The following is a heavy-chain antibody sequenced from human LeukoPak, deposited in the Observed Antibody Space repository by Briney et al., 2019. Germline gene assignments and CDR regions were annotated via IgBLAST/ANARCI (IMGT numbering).Heavy chain of an antibody. CDR2: IKPDGSEQ. J-gene: IGHJ4*02. D-gene: IGHD5-24*01. CDR1: GFSFSTFW. V-gene: IGHV3-7*01. Sequence: GGSLRLSCAASGFSFSTFWMSWVRQAPERGLEWVANIKPDGSEQYYVDSAKGRFTISRDNAKNSMYLQITSLRAEDTAVYYCVRGDGLLPDYWGQGTPVTVSS. CDR3: VRGDGLLPDY.